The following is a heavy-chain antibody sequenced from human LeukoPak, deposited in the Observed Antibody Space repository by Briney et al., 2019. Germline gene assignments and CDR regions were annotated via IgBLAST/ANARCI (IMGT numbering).Heavy chain of an antibody. CDR1: GYSFTGYF. J-gene: IGHJ4*02. D-gene: IGHD6-6*01. V-gene: IGHV1-8*02. CDR2: MNPNSGNT. CDR3: ARLSIAARRFDY. Sequence: GASVKVSCKASGYSFTGYFMQWVRQATGQGLEWMGWMNPNSGNTGYAQKFQGRVTMTRNTSISTAYMELSSLRSEDTAVYYCARLSIAARRFDYWGQGTLVTVSS.